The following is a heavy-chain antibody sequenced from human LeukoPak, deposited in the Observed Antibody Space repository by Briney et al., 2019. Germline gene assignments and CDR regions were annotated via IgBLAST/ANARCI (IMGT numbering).Heavy chain of an antibody. J-gene: IGHJ4*02. CDR2: ISYDGSNK. CDR1: GFPFSTYA. Sequence: GGSLRLSCAASGFPFSTYAMHWVRQAPGKGLEWVAVISYDGSNKYYADSVKGRFTISRDNSKNTLYLQMNSLRAEDTAVYYCARGAPADYWGQGTLVTVSS. CDR3: ARGAPADY. V-gene: IGHV3-30-3*01.